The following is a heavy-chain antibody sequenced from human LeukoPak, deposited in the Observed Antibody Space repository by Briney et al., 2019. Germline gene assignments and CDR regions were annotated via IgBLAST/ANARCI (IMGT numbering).Heavy chain of an antibody. CDR2: IFPSGGEI. D-gene: IGHD2-8*02. CDR1: GFPFSTFA. J-gene: IGHJ4*02. Sequence: GSLRLSCAASGFPFSTFAMVWVRQPPGKGLEWVSSIFPSGGEIHYADSVRGRFTISRDNSKSTLSLQMNSLRAEDTAIYYCATYRQVLLPFESWGQGTLVTVSS. CDR3: ATYRQVLLPFES. V-gene: IGHV3-23*01.